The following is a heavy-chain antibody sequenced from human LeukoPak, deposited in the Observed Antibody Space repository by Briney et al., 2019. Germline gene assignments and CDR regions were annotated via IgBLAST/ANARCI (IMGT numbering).Heavy chain of an antibody. J-gene: IGHJ4*02. CDR3: ARDPFSGATPYFDY. Sequence: GASVKVSCKASGYTFTGYYMHWVRQAPGQGLEWMGWINPNSGGTNYAQKFQGRVTMTRDTSISTAYMELSRLRSDDTAVYYCARDPFSGATPYFDYWGQGTLVTVSS. CDR1: GYTFTGYY. D-gene: IGHD1-26*01. CDR2: INPNSGGT. V-gene: IGHV1-2*02.